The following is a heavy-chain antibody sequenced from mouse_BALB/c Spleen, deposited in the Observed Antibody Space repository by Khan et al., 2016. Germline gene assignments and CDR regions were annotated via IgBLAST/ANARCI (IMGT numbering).Heavy chain of an antibody. CDR3: AGNYYGSGYDY. CDR2: ISASSSTI. Sequence: EVELVESGGGLVQPGGSRKLSCVASGFTFSNFGMHWVRQAPERGLEWVAYISASSSTIFYADTVRGRFTISRDNPKNTLFLQMTSVRSEDTAMYYCAGNYYGSGYDYGEQGTIFAVSS. D-gene: IGHD1-1*01. V-gene: IGHV5-17*02. J-gene: IGHJ2*01. CDR1: GFTFSNFG.